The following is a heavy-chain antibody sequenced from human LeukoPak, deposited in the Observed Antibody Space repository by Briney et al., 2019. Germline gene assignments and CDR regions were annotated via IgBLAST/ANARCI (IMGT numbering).Heavy chain of an antibody. V-gene: IGHV4-39*02. Sequence: SETLSLTCTVTGGSVSSPSYYWAWIRQAPGEGLEWIGSVYYSGSAYHNPSLRSRVTLAMDTSQNQFSLNLNSVTVTDTAVYYCVRESLLVVPFEFWGQGILVTVSS. D-gene: IGHD2-8*02. CDR1: GGSVSSPSYY. CDR2: VYYSGSA. J-gene: IGHJ4*02. CDR3: VRESLLVVPFEF.